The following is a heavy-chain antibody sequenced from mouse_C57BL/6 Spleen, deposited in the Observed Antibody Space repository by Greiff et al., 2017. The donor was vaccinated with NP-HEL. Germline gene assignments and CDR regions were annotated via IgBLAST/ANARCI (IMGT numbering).Heavy chain of an antibody. V-gene: IGHV1-55*01. CDR3: ARGDDYDDDRFAY. CDR1: GYTFTSYW. D-gene: IGHD2-4*01. Sequence: QVQLQQPGAELVKPGASVKMSCKASGYTFTSYWITWVKQRPGQGLEWIGDIYPGSGSTNYNEKFKGKATLTVDTSSSTAYMQLSSLTSEDSAVYYCARGDDYDDDRFAYWGQGTLVTVSA. J-gene: IGHJ3*01. CDR2: IYPGSGST.